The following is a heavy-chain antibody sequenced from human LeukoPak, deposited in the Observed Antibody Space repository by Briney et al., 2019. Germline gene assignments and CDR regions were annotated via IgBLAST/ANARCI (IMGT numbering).Heavy chain of an antibody. CDR1: GFTFSSYS. Sequence: GGSLRLSCAASGFTFSSYSMNWVRQAPGKGLEWVSSISSSSSYIYYADSVKGRFTISRDNAKNSLYLQMNSLRAEDTAVYYCARARGVYDILTGNYWGQGTLVTVSS. J-gene: IGHJ4*02. D-gene: IGHD3-9*01. CDR3: ARARGVYDILTGNY. CDR2: ISSSSSYI. V-gene: IGHV3-21*01.